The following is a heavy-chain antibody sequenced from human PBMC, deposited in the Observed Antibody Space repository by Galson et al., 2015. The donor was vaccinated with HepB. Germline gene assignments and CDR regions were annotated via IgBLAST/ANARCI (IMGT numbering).Heavy chain of an antibody. D-gene: IGHD4-23*01. CDR3: VKDWRGNTCDATCMGN. CDR2: ISDGGDTT. Sequence: SLRLSCAASGFTFITYTLTWVRQAPGKGLEWVSSISDGGDTTYYADSVAGRFTISRDNSKNMVYLQLNSLGVEDTAIYYCVKDWRGNTCDATCMGNWGQGTLVTVSS. J-gene: IGHJ4*02. V-gene: IGHV3-23*01. CDR1: GFTFITYT.